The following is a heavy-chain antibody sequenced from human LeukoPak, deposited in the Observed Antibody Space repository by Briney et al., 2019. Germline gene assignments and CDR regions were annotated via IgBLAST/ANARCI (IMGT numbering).Heavy chain of an antibody. J-gene: IGHJ5*02. Sequence: GASVKVSCKASAYTFTNYGISWVRQAPGQGLEWMGWINPNNGNTRYAEDLQGRVTMTTDISTSTAYMELRSLRSDDTAIYCCARDFTPPHCTTPNCPRGGWFDPWGQGTLVTVSS. CDR2: INPNNGNT. CDR1: AYTFTNYG. CDR3: ARDFTPPHCTTPNCPRGGWFDP. D-gene: IGHD2-8*01. V-gene: IGHV1-18*01.